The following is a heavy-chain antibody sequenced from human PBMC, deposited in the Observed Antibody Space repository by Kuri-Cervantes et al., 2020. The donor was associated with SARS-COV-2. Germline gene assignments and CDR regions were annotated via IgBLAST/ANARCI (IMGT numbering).Heavy chain of an antibody. CDR3: AKDRATVVTRAFDI. V-gene: IGHV3-23*01. J-gene: IGHJ3*02. CDR2: ISGSGGST. Sequence: GESLKIFCAASGFTFSSYAMSWVRQAPGKGLEWVSAISGSGGSTYYADSVKGRFTISRDNSKNTLYLQMNSLRAEDTAVYYCAKDRATVVTRAFDIWGQGTMVTVSS. CDR1: GFTFSSYA. D-gene: IGHD4-23*01.